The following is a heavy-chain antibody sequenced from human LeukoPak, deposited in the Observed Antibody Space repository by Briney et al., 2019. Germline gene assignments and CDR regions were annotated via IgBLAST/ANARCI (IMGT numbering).Heavy chain of an antibody. CDR2: IYSDGST. Sequence: PGGSLRLSCAASGFIVSSNYMSWVRQAPGKGLEWVSIIYSDGSTYYADSVKGRFTISRDNFKNILYFDMNSLRVEDTAVHYCARDGGYDFWSGYYQDYWGQGTLVTVSS. V-gene: IGHV3-53*01. J-gene: IGHJ4*02. D-gene: IGHD3-3*01. CDR3: ARDGGYDFWSGYYQDY. CDR1: GFIVSSNY.